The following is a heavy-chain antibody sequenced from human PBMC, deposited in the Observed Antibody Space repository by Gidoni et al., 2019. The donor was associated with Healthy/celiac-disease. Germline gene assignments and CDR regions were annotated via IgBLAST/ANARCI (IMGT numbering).Heavy chain of an antibody. CDR1: GFTFSNAW. V-gene: IGHV3-15*01. D-gene: IGHD4-4*01. CDR3: TTMNTVTGAPYYYYYGMDV. CDR2: IKSKTDGGTT. J-gene: IGHJ6*02. Sequence: EVQLVESGGGLVQPGGSLRLSCAASGFTFSNAWMSWVRQAPGKGLVWVGRIKSKTDGGTTDSAAPVKGRFTISRDDSKNTLYLKMNSLITEDTAVYYCTTMNTVTGAPYYYYYGMDVWGQGTTVTVSS.